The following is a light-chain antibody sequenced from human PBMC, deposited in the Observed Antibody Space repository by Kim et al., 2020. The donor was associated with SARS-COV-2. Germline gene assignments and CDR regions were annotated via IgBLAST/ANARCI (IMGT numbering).Light chain of an antibody. CDR2: EDN. V-gene: IGLV6-57*03. J-gene: IGLJ2*01. CDR3: QYYDSSNVV. CDR1: NGSIASNY. Sequence: GKTGTIYCTRSNGSIASNYVQWYQQRPSSAPTTVIYEDNQRPSGVPDRFSGSIDSSSNSASLTISGLKTEDEADYYCQYYDSSNVVFGGGTQLTVL.